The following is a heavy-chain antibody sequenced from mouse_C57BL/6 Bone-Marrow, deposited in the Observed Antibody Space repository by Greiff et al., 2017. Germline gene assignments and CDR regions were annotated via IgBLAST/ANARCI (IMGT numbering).Heavy chain of an antibody. D-gene: IGHD1-1*01. CDR2: IYPGSGST. V-gene: IGHV1-55*01. CDR1: GYTFTSYW. J-gene: IGHJ2*01. Sequence: VQLQQPGAELVQPGASVKMSCKASGYTFTSYWITWVKQRPGQGLEWIGDIYPGSGSTNYNEKFKSKATLTVDTSYSTAYMQLSSLTSEDAAVYDCADYGGFDNWGQGATLTVST. CDR3: ADYGGFDN.